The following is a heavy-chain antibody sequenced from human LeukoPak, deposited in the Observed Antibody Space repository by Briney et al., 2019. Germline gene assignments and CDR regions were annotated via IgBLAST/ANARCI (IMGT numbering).Heavy chain of an antibody. CDR2: SYYSGST. CDR1: GGSFSSYY. V-gene: IGHV4-59*01. CDR3: ARDGYGMDV. J-gene: IGHJ6*02. Sequence: SETLSLTCTVSGGSFSSYYWSLIRQPAGKGLEWIGYSYYSGSTNYNPSLKSRVTISVDTSKNQFSLKLSSVTAADTAVYYCARDGYGMDVWGQGTTVTVSS.